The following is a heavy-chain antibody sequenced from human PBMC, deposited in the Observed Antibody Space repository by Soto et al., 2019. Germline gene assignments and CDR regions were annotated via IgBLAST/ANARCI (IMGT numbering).Heavy chain of an antibody. CDR3: ARKSGRGSYSDY. D-gene: IGHD1-26*01. Sequence: QVQLVQSGAEVKKPGASVKVSCKASGYTFTGYYMHWVRQAPGQGLEWMGWINPNSGGTNYAQKFQGWVTMTRDTSSSTAYMELRRLRSDDTAVYYWARKSGRGSYSDYWVQGALVTVSS. CDR1: GYTFTGYY. V-gene: IGHV1-2*04. J-gene: IGHJ4*02. CDR2: INPNSGGT.